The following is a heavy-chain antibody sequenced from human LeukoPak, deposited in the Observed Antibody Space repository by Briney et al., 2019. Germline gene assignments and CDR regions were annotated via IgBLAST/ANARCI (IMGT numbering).Heavy chain of an antibody. D-gene: IGHD6-19*01. J-gene: IGHJ4*02. V-gene: IGHV4-34*01. CDR1: GGSFSGYY. Sequence: SETLSLTCAVYGGSFSGYYWSWIRQPPGKGLEWIGEINHSGSTNYNPSLKSRVTISVDTSKNQFSLKRSSVTAADTAVYYCARESQYRRGIAVAGTGYYWGQGTLVTVSS. CDR2: INHSGST. CDR3: ARESQYRRGIAVAGTGYY.